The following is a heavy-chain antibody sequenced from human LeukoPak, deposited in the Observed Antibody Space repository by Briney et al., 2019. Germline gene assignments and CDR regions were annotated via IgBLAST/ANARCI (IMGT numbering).Heavy chain of an antibody. CDR3: ARLRPQDAFDI. Sequence: GESLQISCKGSGYSFTSYWIGWVRQLPGKGLEWMGIIYPGDSDIRDSPSFQGQVTISADKSISTAYLQWSSLKASDTAMYYCARLRPQDAFDIWGQGTMVTVSS. CDR1: GYSFTSYW. V-gene: IGHV5-51*01. CDR2: IYPGDSDI. J-gene: IGHJ3*02.